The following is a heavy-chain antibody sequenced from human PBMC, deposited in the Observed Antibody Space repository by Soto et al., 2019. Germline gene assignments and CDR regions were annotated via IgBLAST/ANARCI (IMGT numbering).Heavy chain of an antibody. CDR2: IYYSGST. J-gene: IGHJ5*02. Sequence: QVQLQESGPGLVKPSETLSLTCTVSGGSVSSGSYYWSWIRQPPGKGLEWIGYIYYSGSTNYNPSLTRRVTLAVATSKNPFSLKRSPVPPADTAVYYRAGEGGYGGNPDWFDPWGQGTLVTVSS. V-gene: IGHV4-61*01. D-gene: IGHD2-15*01. CDR3: AGEGGYGGNPDWFDP. CDR1: GGSVSSGSYY.